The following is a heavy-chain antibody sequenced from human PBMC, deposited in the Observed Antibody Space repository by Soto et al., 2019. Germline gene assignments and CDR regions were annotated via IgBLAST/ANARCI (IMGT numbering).Heavy chain of an antibody. CDR1: GGTFSSYA. CDR3: AGGRGASAGYYFDY. J-gene: IGHJ4*02. Sequence: VQARAEVKKPGSSVKVSCKASGGTFSSYAFSWVRQAHGQGLEWMGGIIPLLATPNYAQKFQGRVTITADISTSTAYMELSSLRSEDTAVYFCAGGRGASAGYYFDYWGQETLVTVSS. D-gene: IGHD6-13*01. V-gene: IGHV1-69*06. CDR2: IIPLLATP.